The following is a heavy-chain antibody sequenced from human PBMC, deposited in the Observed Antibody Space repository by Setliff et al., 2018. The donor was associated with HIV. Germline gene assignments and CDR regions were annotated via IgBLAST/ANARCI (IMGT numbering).Heavy chain of an antibody. CDR1: GFTFSSYA. CDR3: ARAGRDGYKFDS. Sequence: GGSLRLSCAASGFTFSSYAMSWVRQAPGKGLEWVSYISGSGALTYYADSVKGRFTISRDNAEKSLYLQLNSLRAEDTAVYYCARAGRDGYKFDSWGQGALVTVSS. CDR2: ISGSGALT. J-gene: IGHJ4*02. D-gene: IGHD5-12*01. V-gene: IGHV3-48*03.